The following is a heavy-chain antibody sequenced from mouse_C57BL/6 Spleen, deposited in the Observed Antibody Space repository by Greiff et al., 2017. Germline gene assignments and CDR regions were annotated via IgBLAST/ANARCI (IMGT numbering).Heavy chain of an antibody. CDR1: GYSITSGYY. CDR3: ARDYAMDY. J-gene: IGHJ4*01. CDR2: IRYDGSN. Sequence: VQLQQSGPGLVKPSQSLSLTCSVTGYSITSGYYWNWIRQFPGNILEWMGYIRYDGSNNYNPSLKNRISITRDTSKNRFFLKLNSVTTEDTATYYCARDYAMDYWGQGTSVTVSS. V-gene: IGHV3-6*01.